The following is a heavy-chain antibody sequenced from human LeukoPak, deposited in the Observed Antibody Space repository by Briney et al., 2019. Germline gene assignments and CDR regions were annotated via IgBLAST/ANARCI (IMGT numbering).Heavy chain of an antibody. Sequence: PGGSLRLSCTFSGLTFRSYWMNWVRQAPGKGLEWVANINPGGNEIRSVDSVKCRSIISRDNAKNSLDLQMSSLRVEDTAVYYCMCWGTDNHWGQGILVTVSS. V-gene: IGHV3-7*01. D-gene: IGHD7-27*01. J-gene: IGHJ4*02. CDR3: MCWGTDNH. CDR2: INPGGNEI. CDR1: GLTFRSYW.